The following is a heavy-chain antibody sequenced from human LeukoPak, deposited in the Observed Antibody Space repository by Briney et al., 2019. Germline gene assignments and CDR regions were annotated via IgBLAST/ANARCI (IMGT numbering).Heavy chain of an antibody. CDR2: IYHSGST. CDR3: ASFGTTVITFDAFDI. J-gene: IGHJ3*02. D-gene: IGHD4-17*01. CDR1: GGSISSSNW. Sequence: PSDTLSHICAVSGGSISSSNWWSWVRQPPGKGLEWIGEIYHSGSTNYNPSLKSRVTISVDKSKNQFSLKLSSVTAADTAVYYCASFGTTVITFDAFDIWGQGTMVTVSS. V-gene: IGHV4-4*02.